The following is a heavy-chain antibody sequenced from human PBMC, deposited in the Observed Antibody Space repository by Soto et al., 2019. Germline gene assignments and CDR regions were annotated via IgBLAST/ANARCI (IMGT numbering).Heavy chain of an antibody. CDR1: GFTFTSYA. V-gene: IGHV3-23*01. D-gene: IGHD2-21*01. CDR2: ISGSGGST. Sequence: PGGSLRLSCAASGFTFTSYAMSWVRQAPGKGLEWVSSISGSGGSTYYADSVKGRFTISRDNSENTLYLHMNSLRAEDTAVYYCAKDLSYHNWFDPWGQGTLVTVSS. J-gene: IGHJ5*02. CDR3: AKDLSYHNWFDP.